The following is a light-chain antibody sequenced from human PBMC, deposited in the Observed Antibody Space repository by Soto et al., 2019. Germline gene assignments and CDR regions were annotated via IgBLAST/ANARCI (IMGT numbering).Light chain of an antibody. CDR1: QSVSSSY. Sequence: EIVLMQSPGTLSLSPGKRDTLSCRASQSVSSSYLAWYQQKPGQAPRLLIYGASSRATGIPDRFSGSGSGTDFTLTIIRLEPEDFAVYYCQQYGSSPLTFGGGTKVDIK. V-gene: IGKV3-20*01. CDR2: GAS. J-gene: IGKJ4*01. CDR3: QQYGSSPLT.